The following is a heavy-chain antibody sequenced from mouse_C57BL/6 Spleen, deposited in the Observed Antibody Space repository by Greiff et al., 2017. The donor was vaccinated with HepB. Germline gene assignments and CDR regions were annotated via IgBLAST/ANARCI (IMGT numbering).Heavy chain of an antibody. CDR1: GYTFTSYW. CDR3: ALTGTAMDY. J-gene: IGHJ4*01. V-gene: IGHV1-50*01. CDR2: IDPSDSYT. Sequence: QVQLKQSGAELVKPGASVKLSCKASGYTFTSYWMQWVKQRPGQGLEWIGEIDPSDSYTNYNQKFKGKATLTVDTSSSTAYMQLSSLTSEDSAVYYCALTGTAMDYWGQGTSVTVSS. D-gene: IGHD4-1*01.